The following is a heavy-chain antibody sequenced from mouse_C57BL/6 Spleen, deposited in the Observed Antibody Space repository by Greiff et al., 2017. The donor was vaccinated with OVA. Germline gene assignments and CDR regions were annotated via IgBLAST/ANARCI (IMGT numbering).Heavy chain of an antibody. CDR1: GYAFTNYL. Sequence: VKLMESGAELVRPGTSVKVSCKASGYAFTNYLIEWVKQRPGQGLEWIGVINPGSGGTNYNEKFKGKATLTADKSSSTAYMQLSSLTSEDSAVYFCARNYGNYAQFAYWGQGTLVTVSA. D-gene: IGHD2-1*01. CDR2: INPGSGGT. CDR3: ARNYGNYAQFAY. J-gene: IGHJ3*01. V-gene: IGHV1-54*01.